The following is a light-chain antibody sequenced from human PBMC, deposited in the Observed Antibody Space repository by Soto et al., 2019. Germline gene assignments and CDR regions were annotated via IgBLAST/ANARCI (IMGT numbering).Light chain of an antibody. CDR2: KAS. CDR3: QQYNSYSRT. V-gene: IGKV1-5*03. Sequence: DIQMTQSPSTLSASVGDRVTITCRASQSISSWLAWYQQKPGKAPKRLIYKASSLEGGVPSRFSGSGSGTEFTLTISSLQPDDFATYYCQQYNSYSRTFGQGTKVEIK. J-gene: IGKJ1*01. CDR1: QSISSW.